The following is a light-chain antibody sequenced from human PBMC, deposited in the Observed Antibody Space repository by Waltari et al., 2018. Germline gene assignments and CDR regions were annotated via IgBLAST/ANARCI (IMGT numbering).Light chain of an antibody. V-gene: IGLV2-8*01. CDR2: EVT. CDR1: SSDVGGYAL. Sequence: QSALTQPPSASGSPGQSVTIPCTGTSSDVGGYALVSWYQQHPGKAPKLMISEVTKRPSGVPDRFSGSKSGNTASLTVSGLQAEDEADYYCSSYAGSKNLVFGGGTKLTVL. J-gene: IGLJ2*01. CDR3: SSYAGSKNLV.